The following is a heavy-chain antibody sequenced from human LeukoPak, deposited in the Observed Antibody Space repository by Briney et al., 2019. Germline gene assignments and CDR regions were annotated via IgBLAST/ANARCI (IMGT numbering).Heavy chain of an antibody. J-gene: IGHJ4*02. CDR2: IYYSGST. Sequence: SETLSLTCTVSGGSISSYYWSWIRQPPGKGLEWIGYIYYSGSTNYNPSLKSRVTISVDTSKNQFSLKLSSVTAADTAVYYCAREVRWAYYFDYWGQGTLVTVSS. CDR1: GGSISSYY. V-gene: IGHV4-59*01. D-gene: IGHD5-24*01. CDR3: AREVRWAYYFDY.